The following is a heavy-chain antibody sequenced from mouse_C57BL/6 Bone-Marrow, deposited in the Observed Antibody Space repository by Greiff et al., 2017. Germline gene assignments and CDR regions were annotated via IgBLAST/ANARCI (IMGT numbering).Heavy chain of an antibody. CDR3: ARPDYYNLFAY. J-gene: IGHJ3*01. CDR2: IYPSDGST. CDR1: GYTFTDHT. V-gene: IGHV1-78*01. D-gene: IGHD2-12*01. Sequence: QVQLQQSDAELVKPGASVKISCKVSGYTFTDHTIHWVKQRPEQGLEWIGYIYPSDGSTKYNEKFKGKATLTADKSSSTAYMQLNSLTYEDYAVYICARPDYYNLFAYWGQGTLVTVSS.